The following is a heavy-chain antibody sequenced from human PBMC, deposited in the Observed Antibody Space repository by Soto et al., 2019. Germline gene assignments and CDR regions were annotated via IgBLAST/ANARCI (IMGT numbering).Heavy chain of an antibody. J-gene: IGHJ3*02. V-gene: IGHV3-30-3*01. CDR1: GFTFSSYA. D-gene: IGHD3-22*01. CDR2: ISYDGSNK. CDR3: ARVGLYDSSGYYYDDAFDI. Sequence: QVQLVESGGGVVQPGRSLRLSCAASGFTFSSYAMHWVRQAPGKGLEWVAVISYDGSNKYYADSVKGRFTISRDNSKNTLYLQMNRLRAEDTAVYYCARVGLYDSSGYYYDDAFDIWGQGTMVTVSS.